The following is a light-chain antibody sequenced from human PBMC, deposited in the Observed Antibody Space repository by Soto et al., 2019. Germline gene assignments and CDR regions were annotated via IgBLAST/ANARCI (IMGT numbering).Light chain of an antibody. CDR3: QQYNDWPRT. CDR1: QTVTSN. J-gene: IGKJ1*01. Sequence: EILMTQSPVTLSVSPGETANLSCRASQTVTSNLAWYQQKPGRSPRLLLSGASTRATGIPARFSGSGSGTEFTLTISRLQSEDLAVYYCQQYNDWPRTFRQGTKVDIK. CDR2: GAS. V-gene: IGKV3-15*01.